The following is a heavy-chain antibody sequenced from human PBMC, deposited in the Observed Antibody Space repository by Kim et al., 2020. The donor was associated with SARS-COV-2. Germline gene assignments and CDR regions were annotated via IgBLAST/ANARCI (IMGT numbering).Heavy chain of an antibody. J-gene: IGHJ4*02. CDR3: ARDSETTGSSFDY. Sequence: GGSLRLSCVASGFTFSGYWMAWVRQAPGKGPEWVANIKKDGSQKNYLGSVKGRFTISRDNARNSLYLQINSLRAEDTAVYYCARDSETTGSSFDYWGQG. D-gene: IGHD1-7*01. CDR2: IKKDGSQK. V-gene: IGHV3-7*01. CDR1: GFTFSGYW.